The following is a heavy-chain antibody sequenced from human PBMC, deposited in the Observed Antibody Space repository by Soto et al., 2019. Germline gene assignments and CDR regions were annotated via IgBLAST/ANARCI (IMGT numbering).Heavy chain of an antibody. V-gene: IGHV3-23*01. Sequence: EVQLLESGGGLVEPGGSRRLSCAASGFTFSSYTMSWVRQAPGKGLEWVSTISGSGSSTYYADSVKGRFTISRDNSKKTLYLQMNSLRVEDTAIYYCAKAWGIDYWGQGTLVNVAS. CDR1: GFTFSSYT. D-gene: IGHD7-27*01. J-gene: IGHJ4*02. CDR2: ISGSGSST. CDR3: AKAWGIDY.